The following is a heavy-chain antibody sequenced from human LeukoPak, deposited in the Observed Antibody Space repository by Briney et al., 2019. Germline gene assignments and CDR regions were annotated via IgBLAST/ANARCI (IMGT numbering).Heavy chain of an antibody. Sequence: PSETLSLTCTVSGGSISSYYWSWIRQPPGKGLEWIGYIYYSGSTNYNPSLKSRVTISVDTSKNQFSLKLSSVTAADTAVYYCARLTLNFDYWGQGTLVTVSS. J-gene: IGHJ4*02. D-gene: IGHD3-9*01. CDR1: GGSISSYY. V-gene: IGHV4-59*01. CDR2: IYYSGST. CDR3: ARLTLNFDY.